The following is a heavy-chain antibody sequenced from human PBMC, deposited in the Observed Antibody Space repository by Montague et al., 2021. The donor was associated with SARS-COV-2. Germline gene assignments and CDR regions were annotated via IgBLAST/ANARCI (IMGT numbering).Heavy chain of an antibody. CDR3: ARGWVATIPHMDN. J-gene: IGHJ4*02. Sequence: CAISGDSVSSNSAAWNWIRQSPSRGLEWPGRTYYRSKWHNDYAVSVKSRTTINPDTSKNQFSLQLKSVTPEDTAVYYCARGWVATIPHMDNWGQGSLVIVSS. V-gene: IGHV6-1*01. D-gene: IGHD5-12*01. CDR1: GDSVSSNSAA. CDR2: TYYRSKWHN.